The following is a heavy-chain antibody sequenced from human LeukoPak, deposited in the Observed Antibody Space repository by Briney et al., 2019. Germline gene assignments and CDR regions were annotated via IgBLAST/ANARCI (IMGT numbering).Heavy chain of an antibody. J-gene: IGHJ3*02. CDR3: AKDRHRGYGSFDAFDI. Sequence: AGRSLRLSCAASGFTFSSYGMHWVRQAPGKGLEWVAVISYDGSNKYYADSVKGRFTISRDNSKNTLYLQMNSLRAEDTAVYYCAKDRHRGYGSFDAFDIWGQGTMVTVSS. CDR2: ISYDGSNK. V-gene: IGHV3-30*18. CDR1: GFTFSSYG. D-gene: IGHD5-12*01.